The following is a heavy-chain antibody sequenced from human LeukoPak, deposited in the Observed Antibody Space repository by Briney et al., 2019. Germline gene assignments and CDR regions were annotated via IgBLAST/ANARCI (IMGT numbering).Heavy chain of an antibody. D-gene: IGHD6-19*01. CDR3: AKVYASGWSYFDS. V-gene: IGHV3-23*01. J-gene: IGHJ4*02. Sequence: GGSLRLSCAASGFTFRNYALSWVRQAPGKGLEWVSGFKESGGSTSYAESVKGRFTTSRDISKNTMYLQVDSLRAEDTAVYYCAKVYASGWSYFDSWGQGTLVTVSS. CDR1: GFTFRNYA. CDR2: FKESGGST.